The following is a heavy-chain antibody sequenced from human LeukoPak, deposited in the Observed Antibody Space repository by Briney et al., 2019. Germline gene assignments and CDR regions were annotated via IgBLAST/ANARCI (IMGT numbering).Heavy chain of an antibody. CDR3: ARQSSGCYDY. CDR1: GGSISSDY. Sequence: PSETLSLTCTVSGGSISSDYWSWIRQPPGKGLEWIGYIHYSGSTNYNPSLKSRVTISIDTSKHQFSLKLSSVTAADTAVYYCARQSSGCYDYWGQGTLATVSS. J-gene: IGHJ4*02. CDR2: IHYSGST. D-gene: IGHD3-22*01. V-gene: IGHV4-59*08.